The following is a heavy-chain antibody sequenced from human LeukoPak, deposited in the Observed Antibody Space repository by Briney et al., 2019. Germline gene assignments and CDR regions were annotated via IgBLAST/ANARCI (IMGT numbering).Heavy chain of an antibody. CDR1: GGSISSGGYY. D-gene: IGHD6-19*01. CDR2: IYYSGST. Sequence: SETLSLTCTVSGGSISSGGYYWTWIRQHPGKGLEWIGHIYYSGSTYYNPSLKSRVTISVDTSKNQFSLKLSSVTAADTAVYYCARWYSSGWAFDYWGQGTLVTVSS. CDR3: ARWYSSGWAFDY. J-gene: IGHJ4*02. V-gene: IGHV4-31*03.